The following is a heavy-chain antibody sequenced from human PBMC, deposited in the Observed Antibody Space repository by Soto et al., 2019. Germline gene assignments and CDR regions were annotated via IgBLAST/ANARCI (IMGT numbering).Heavy chain of an antibody. Sequence: GSSVKVSCKASGYTFTTYYIHWVRQAPRQGLEWIGTINPIGGSTSYAQKFQGRVTMTRDTSTSTVYMELSSLRSEDKAVYYCARDDHDSSGYYPSLPQYYFDYWGQGTLVTVSS. CDR3: ARDDHDSSGYYPSLPQYYFDY. J-gene: IGHJ4*02. CDR2: INPIGGST. CDR1: GYTFTTYY. V-gene: IGHV1-46*01. D-gene: IGHD3-22*01.